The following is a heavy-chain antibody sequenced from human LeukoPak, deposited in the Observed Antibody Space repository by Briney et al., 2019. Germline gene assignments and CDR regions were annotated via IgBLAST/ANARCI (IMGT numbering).Heavy chain of an antibody. D-gene: IGHD3-16*02. CDR3: ARMIGLGEVSPYFDY. CDR1: GYSFTSYW. CDR2: IYPGDSKI. Sequence: GESLKISCKGSGYSFTSYWIAWVRQLPGKGLEWMGSIYPGDSKIRYRPPFQGQVIISADRSISTAYLQWSSLKASDTAIYFCARMIGLGEVSPYFDYWGQGTLVTVSS. V-gene: IGHV5-51*01. J-gene: IGHJ4*02.